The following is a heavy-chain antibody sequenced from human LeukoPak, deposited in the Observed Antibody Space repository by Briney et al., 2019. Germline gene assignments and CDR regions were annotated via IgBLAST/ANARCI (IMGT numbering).Heavy chain of an antibody. J-gene: IGHJ6*03. CDR1: GFTLSDYY. V-gene: IGHV3-11*04. CDR3: ARVFRTVTIYYSYMDV. D-gene: IGHD4-17*01. Sequence: GGSLRLSWAASGFTLSDYYMSWIRQAPGKGREWVSYISSSGSTIYYADSVKGRFPISRDNANNSMYMQMNSLRAEDTAVYYCARVFRTVTIYYSYMDVWGKGTTVTVSS. CDR2: ISSSGSTI.